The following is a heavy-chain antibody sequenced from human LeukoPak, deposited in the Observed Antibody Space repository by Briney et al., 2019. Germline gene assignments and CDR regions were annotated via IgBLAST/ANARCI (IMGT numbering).Heavy chain of an antibody. J-gene: IGHJ4*02. CDR2: INHSGST. CDR1: GGSISSSSYY. Sequence: KPSETLSLTCTVSGGSISSSSYYWSWIRQPPGKGLEWIGEINHSGSTTYNPSLRSRVTISVDRSKNQFSLKLSSVTAADTAVYYCASPTRLAVDGLPHADWGQGTLVTVSS. V-gene: IGHV4-39*07. D-gene: IGHD6-19*01. CDR3: ASPTRLAVDGLPHAD.